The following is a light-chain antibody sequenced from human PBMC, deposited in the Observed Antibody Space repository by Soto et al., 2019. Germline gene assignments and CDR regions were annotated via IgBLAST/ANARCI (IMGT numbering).Light chain of an antibody. Sequence: QAVVTQPPSVSGAPGQRVTISCTGSSSDIGAGFDVHWYQHLPGTAPKLLIYGNTNRPSGVPGRFSGSKSGTSASLVITGLQAEDEADYYCQSYENSRTGFYVFGTGTKLPS. J-gene: IGLJ1*01. CDR2: GNT. V-gene: IGLV1-40*01. CDR3: QSYENSRTGFYV. CDR1: SSDIGAGFD.